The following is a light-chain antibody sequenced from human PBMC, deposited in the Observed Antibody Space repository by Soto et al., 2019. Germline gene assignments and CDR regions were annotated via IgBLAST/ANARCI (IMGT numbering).Light chain of an antibody. V-gene: IGKV1-39*01. CDR2: AAS. CDR1: QSISRY. J-gene: IGKJ2*01. CDR3: QESYTNPVT. Sequence: DIQMTQSPSSLSASVGDRVTITCRASQSISRYVNWYQQKPGTAPKLLIYAASNLQSGVPSRFSGSGSGTDFTLTIGSLQPEDFATYYCQESYTNPVTFGQGTTVEIK.